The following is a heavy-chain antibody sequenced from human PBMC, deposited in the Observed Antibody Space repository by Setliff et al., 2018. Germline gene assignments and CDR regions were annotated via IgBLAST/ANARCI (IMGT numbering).Heavy chain of an antibody. CDR2: INTNTGNP. D-gene: IGHD3-3*01. J-gene: IGHJ5*02. CDR3: ARGPLHYDFWSGYYTVSWFDP. V-gene: IGHV7-4-1*02. Sequence: GASVKVSCKASGYTFTSYAMNWVRQAPGQGLEWMGWINTNTGNPTYAQGFTGRFVFSLDTSVSTAYLQISSLKAEDTDVYYCARGPLHYDFWSGYYTVSWFDPWGQGTLVTVSS. CDR1: GYTFTSYA.